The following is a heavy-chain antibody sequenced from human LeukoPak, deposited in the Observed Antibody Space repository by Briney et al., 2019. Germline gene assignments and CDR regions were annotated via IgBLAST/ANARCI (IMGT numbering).Heavy chain of an antibody. Sequence: SETLSLTCTVSGGSISSYYWSWIRQPPGKGLEWIGYIYYSGSTNYNPSLKSRVTMSVDTSKNQFSLKLSSVTAADTAVYYCATVRGTGNLDYWGQGTLVTVSS. V-gene: IGHV4-59*01. CDR1: GGSISSYY. CDR2: IYYSGST. CDR3: ATVRGTGNLDY. J-gene: IGHJ4*02. D-gene: IGHD1-1*01.